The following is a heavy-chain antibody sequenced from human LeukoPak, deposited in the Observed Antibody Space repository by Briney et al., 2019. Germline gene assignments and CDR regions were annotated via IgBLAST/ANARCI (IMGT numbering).Heavy chain of an antibody. CDR1: GFTVSSNY. J-gene: IGHJ4*02. CDR3: ARDLTAYFDY. Sequence: GGSLRPSCAASGFTVSSNYMSWVRQAPGKGLEWVSVIYSGGSTYYADSVKGRFTISRDNSKETLYLQMNSLRAEDTAVYYCARDLTAYFDYWGQGTLVTVSS. D-gene: IGHD3-16*01. V-gene: IGHV3-66*01. CDR2: IYSGGST.